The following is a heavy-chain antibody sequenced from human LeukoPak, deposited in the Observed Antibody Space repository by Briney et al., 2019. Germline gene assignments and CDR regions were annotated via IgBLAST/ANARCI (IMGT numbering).Heavy chain of an antibody. J-gene: IGHJ6*02. CDR3: ARGFGGYDYYYYYGMDV. Sequence: PGGSLRLSCAAPLFTFSSYAMSWVRQAPGKGLEWVSAISGSGGSTYYADSVKGRFTISRDNSRHTLYLQMNSLRAEDTAIYYCARGFGGYDYYYYYGMDVWGQGTTVTVSS. V-gene: IGHV3-23*01. D-gene: IGHD5-12*01. CDR2: ISGSGGST. CDR1: LFTFSSYA.